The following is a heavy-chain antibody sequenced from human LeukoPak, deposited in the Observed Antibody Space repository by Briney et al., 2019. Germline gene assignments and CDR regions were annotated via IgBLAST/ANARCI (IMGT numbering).Heavy chain of an antibody. Sequence: PGGSLRLSCAASGFTFSSYAMHWVRQAPGKGLEWVAVISYDGSNKYYADSVKGRFTISRDNSKNTLYLQMNSLRAEDTAVYYCARYPMIVLFDYWGQGTLVTVSS. CDR1: GFTFSSYA. V-gene: IGHV3-30-3*01. D-gene: IGHD3-22*01. J-gene: IGHJ4*02. CDR2: ISYDGSNK. CDR3: ARYPMIVLFDY.